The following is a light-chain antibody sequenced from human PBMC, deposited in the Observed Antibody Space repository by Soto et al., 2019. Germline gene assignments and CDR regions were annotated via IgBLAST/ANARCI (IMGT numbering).Light chain of an antibody. CDR1: QGISNY. CDR3: QKYNSAPLWT. CDR2: AAS. Sequence: DIQMTQSPSSLSASVGDRVTITCRASQGISNYLAWYQQKPGKVPKLLIYAASTLQSGVPSRFSGSGSGTEFTLTISSLQPDDLAIYYCQKYNSAPLWTFGQGGKVEIK. V-gene: IGKV1-27*01. J-gene: IGKJ1*01.